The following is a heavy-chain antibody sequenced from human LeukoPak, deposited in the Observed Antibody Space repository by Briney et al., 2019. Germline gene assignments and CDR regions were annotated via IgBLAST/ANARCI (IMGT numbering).Heavy chain of an antibody. J-gene: IGHJ5*02. D-gene: IGHD3-22*01. CDR1: GYSISSGYY. Sequence: SETLSLTCTVSGYSISSGYYWGWIRQPPGKGLEWIGSIYHSGSTYYNPSLKSRVTISVDTSKNQFSLKLSSVTAADTAVYYCARVARHYYDSSGYYWVSPWGQGTLVTVSS. CDR2: IYHSGST. CDR3: ARVARHYYDSSGYYWVSP. V-gene: IGHV4-38-2*02.